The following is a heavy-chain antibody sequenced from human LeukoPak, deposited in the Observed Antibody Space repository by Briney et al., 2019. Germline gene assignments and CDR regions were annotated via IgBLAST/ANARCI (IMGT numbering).Heavy chain of an antibody. CDR1: GFTFSSYA. D-gene: IGHD3-3*01. CDR2: ISGSGGST. CDR3: AKTPLRFLEWLLGD. V-gene: IGHV3-23*01. J-gene: IGHJ4*02. Sequence: GGSLRLSCAAPGFTFSSYAMTWVRQAPGKGLEWVSGISGSGGSTYYADSVKGRFTISRDNSKNTLYLQMNSLRAEDTAVYYCAKTPLRFLEWLLGDWGQGTLVTVSS.